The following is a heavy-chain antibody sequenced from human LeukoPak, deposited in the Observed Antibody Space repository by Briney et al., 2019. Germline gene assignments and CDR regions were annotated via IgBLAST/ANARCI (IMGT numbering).Heavy chain of an antibody. V-gene: IGHV3-11*01. D-gene: IGHD3-22*01. Sequence: GGSLRLSCAASGFTFSDYYMSWIRQAPGKGLEWVSYISSSGSTIYYADSVKGRFTISRGNAKNSLYLQMNSLRAEDTAVYYCAGYDSSGYYYNWGQGTLVTVSS. J-gene: IGHJ4*02. CDR1: GFTFSDYY. CDR3: AGYDSSGYYYN. CDR2: ISSSGSTI.